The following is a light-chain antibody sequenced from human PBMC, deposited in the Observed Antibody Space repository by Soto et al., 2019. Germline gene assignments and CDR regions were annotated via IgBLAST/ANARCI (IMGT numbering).Light chain of an antibody. V-gene: IGKV3-20*01. CDR3: QQYGSSPIT. CDR2: SVS. J-gene: IGKJ5*01. CDR1: QSVTSSH. Sequence: TQAPSTLSASVGDRVTITCRASQSVTSSHLAWYQQKPGQAPRLLIYSVSSRATGIPDRFSGSGSGTDFTLTISRLEPEDFAVYYCQQYGSSPITFGQGTRLEIK.